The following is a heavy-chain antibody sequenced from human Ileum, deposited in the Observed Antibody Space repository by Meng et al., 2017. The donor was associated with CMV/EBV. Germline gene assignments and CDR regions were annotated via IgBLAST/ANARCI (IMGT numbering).Heavy chain of an antibody. CDR3: ARTQVVRVFDF. Sequence: KQLDGGLLKPSENLIFTCAVYAGAYNDYYWSWIRQSPGRGLEWIGEIYHSGSTNYNPSFKSRVSISVDTSKTQFSLKMYSVTAADTALYYCARTQVVRVFDFWGQGTLVTVSS. CDR1: AGAYNDYY. V-gene: IGHV4-34*01. J-gene: IGHJ4*02. D-gene: IGHD2-21*01. CDR2: IYHSGST.